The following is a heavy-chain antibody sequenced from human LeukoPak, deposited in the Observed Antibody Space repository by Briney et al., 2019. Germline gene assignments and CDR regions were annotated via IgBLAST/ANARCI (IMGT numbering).Heavy chain of an antibody. Sequence: GGSLRLSCAASGFTFSDYYMSWIRQAPGEGLEWVSYISSSSSYTNYADSVKGRFTISRDNAKNSLYLQMNSLRAEDTAVYYCARVSPAAINGMDVWGTGTTVTVSS. CDR1: GFTFSDYY. V-gene: IGHV3-11*06. CDR3: ARVSPAAINGMDV. J-gene: IGHJ6*04. CDR2: ISSSSSYT. D-gene: IGHD2-2*02.